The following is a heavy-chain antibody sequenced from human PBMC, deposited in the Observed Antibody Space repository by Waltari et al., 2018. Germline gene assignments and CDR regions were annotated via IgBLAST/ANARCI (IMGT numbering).Heavy chain of an antibody. CDR1: GYTFTNYD. CDR2: MNPSSGDT. D-gene: IGHD1-26*01. V-gene: IGHV1-8*01. J-gene: IGHJ4*02. CDR3: ARGTYIVGYDY. Sequence: QVRLVQSGAEVKKPGASVKVSCKASGYTFTNYDINVVRQVSGQGLEGMGWMNPSSGDTGFAQNFRGRVAMTRDTSTGTADMELRGLTSADTAFYYCARGTYIVGYDYWGQGTPVTVSA.